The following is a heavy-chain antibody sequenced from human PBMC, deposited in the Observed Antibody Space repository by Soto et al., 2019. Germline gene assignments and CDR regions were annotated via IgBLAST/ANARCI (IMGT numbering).Heavy chain of an antibody. Sequence: SETLSLTCTVSCGSMSRYYWTWIRQPPGKGLEWIGNIHYTGSTYYNPSLKSRVTILLGTSTSQFSLKVSSVTAADTAVYYCARDLTISSTDGPLDPWGHGTLVTVSS. CDR1: CGSMSRYY. J-gene: IGHJ5*02. V-gene: IGHV4-59*01. D-gene: IGHD1-1*01. CDR3: ARDLTISSTDGPLDP. CDR2: IHYTGST.